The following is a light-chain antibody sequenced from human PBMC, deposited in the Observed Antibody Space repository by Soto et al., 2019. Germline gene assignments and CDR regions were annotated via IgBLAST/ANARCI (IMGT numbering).Light chain of an antibody. J-gene: IGLJ2*01. CDR1: SSDVGGSNY. Sequence: QSALTQPASVSGSPGQSITISCAGTSSDVGGSNYVSWYQQHPGKAPKLMIYDVYNRPSGISNRFSGSKSGNTASLTISGLQAEDEADYYCSSHSSSGTLEVFGAWTKLTVL. CDR3: SSHSSSGTLEV. V-gene: IGLV2-14*03. CDR2: DVY.